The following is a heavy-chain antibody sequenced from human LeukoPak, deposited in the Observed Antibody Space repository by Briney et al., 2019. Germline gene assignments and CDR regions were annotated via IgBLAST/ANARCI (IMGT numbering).Heavy chain of an antibody. CDR3: ASLTQEYSSSAYYYMDV. J-gene: IGHJ6*03. Sequence: GASVKVSCKASGGTFSSYAISWVRQAPGQGLEWMGGIIPIFGTANYAQKFQGRVTITADESTSTAYMELSSLRSEDTAVYYCASLTQEYSSSAYYYMDVWGKGTTVTVSS. CDR1: GGTFSSYA. V-gene: IGHV1-69*13. D-gene: IGHD6-13*01. CDR2: IIPIFGTA.